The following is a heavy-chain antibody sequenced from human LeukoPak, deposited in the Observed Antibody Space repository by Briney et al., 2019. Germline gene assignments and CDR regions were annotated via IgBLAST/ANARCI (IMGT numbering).Heavy chain of an antibody. CDR3: AKGIYTAMADAFDY. J-gene: IGHJ4*02. CDR2: IRYDGSNK. D-gene: IGHD5-18*01. CDR1: GFTFSSYG. Sequence: PGGSLRLSCAASGFTFSSYGMHWVRQAPGKGLEWVAFIRYDGSNKYYADSVKGRFTISRDNSKNTLYLQMNSLRAEDTAVYYCAKGIYTAMADAFDYWGQGTLVTVSS. V-gene: IGHV3-30*02.